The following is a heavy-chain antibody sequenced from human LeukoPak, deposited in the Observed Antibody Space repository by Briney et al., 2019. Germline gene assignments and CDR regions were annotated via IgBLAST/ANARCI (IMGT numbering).Heavy chain of an antibody. Sequence: GGSLRLSCAASGFTFSNYAMSWVRQAPGKGLEWVSYISSGSSPIYYADSLRGRFTISRDNAKNSLFLQMNSLRAEDTAVYYCAREPSGVLGLDCWGQGTLVTVSS. D-gene: IGHD3-10*01. CDR3: AREPSGVLGLDC. V-gene: IGHV3-48*01. J-gene: IGHJ4*02. CDR2: ISSGSSPI. CDR1: GFTFSNYA.